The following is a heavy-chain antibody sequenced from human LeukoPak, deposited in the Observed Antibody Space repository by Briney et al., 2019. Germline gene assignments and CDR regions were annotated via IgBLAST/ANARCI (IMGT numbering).Heavy chain of an antibody. CDR2: ISSSSSYI. CDR3: ARSPGEWEPMYYFDY. J-gene: IGHJ4*02. Sequence: TGGSLRLSCAASGFTFSSYSMNWVRQAPGKGLEWVSSISSSSSYIYYADSVKGRFTISRDNAKNSLYLQMNSLRAEHTAVYYCARSPGEWEPMYYFDYWGQGTLVTVSS. V-gene: IGHV3-21*01. CDR1: GFTFSSYS. D-gene: IGHD1-26*01.